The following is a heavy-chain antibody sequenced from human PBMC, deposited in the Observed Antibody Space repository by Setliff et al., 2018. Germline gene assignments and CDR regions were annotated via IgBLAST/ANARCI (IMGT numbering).Heavy chain of an antibody. V-gene: IGHV4-38-2*02. J-gene: IGHJ4*02. Sequence: PSETLSLTCTVSGYSISSGYIWGWIRQPPGKGLEWVGNIGHTESINYNPSLTSRLTISRDTSKNQFSLKLSSVTAADTAVYYCAGARKSSGYLGPGDYWGQGTRVTVS. CDR1: GYSISSGYI. D-gene: IGHD3-22*01. CDR2: IGHTESI. CDR3: AGARKSSGYLGPGDY.